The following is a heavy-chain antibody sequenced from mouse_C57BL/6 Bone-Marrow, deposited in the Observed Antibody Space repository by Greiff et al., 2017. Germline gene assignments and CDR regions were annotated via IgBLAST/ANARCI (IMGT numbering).Heavy chain of an antibody. CDR2: ISSGGDYI. D-gene: IGHD2-5*01. CDR1: GFTFSSYA. V-gene: IGHV5S21*01. Sequence: EVQGVESGEGLVKPGGSLKLSCAASGFTFSSYAMSWVRQTPEKRLEWVAYISSGGDYIYYADTVKGRFTISRDNARNNLYLQMSHLKSEDTAMYYCARPSYYSNWWVAWFAYWGQGTLVTVSA. CDR3: ARPSYYSNWWVAWFAY. J-gene: IGHJ3*01.